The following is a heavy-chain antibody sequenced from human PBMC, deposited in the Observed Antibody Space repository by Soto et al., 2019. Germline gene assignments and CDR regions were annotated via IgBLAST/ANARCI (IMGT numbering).Heavy chain of an antibody. J-gene: IGHJ4*02. CDR2: IYPGDSDT. V-gene: IGHV5-51*01. D-gene: IGHD6-19*01. Sequence: GESLKISCKGSGYSFTSYWIGWVRQMPGKGLEWMGIIYPGDSDTRYSPSFQGQVTISADKSISTAYLQWSSLKASDTAMYYCARLTIASSGRYRVVDSGRHSVTDYRCPGPLVTVSS. CDR1: GYSFTSYW. CDR3: ARLTIASSGRYRVVDSGRHSVTDY.